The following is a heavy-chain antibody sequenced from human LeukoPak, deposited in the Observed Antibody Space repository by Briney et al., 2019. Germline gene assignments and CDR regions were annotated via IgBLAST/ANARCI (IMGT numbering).Heavy chain of an antibody. CDR2: INPNSGGT. CDR3: ARVGIAVAGTLGY. D-gene: IGHD6-19*01. J-gene: IGHJ4*02. V-gene: IGHV1-2*02. CDR1: GYTLTGYY. Sequence: ASVKVSCKASGYTLTGYYMHWVRQAPGQGLEWMGWINPNSGGTNYAQKFQGRVTMTRDTSISTAYMELSRLRSDDTAVYYCARVGIAVAGTLGYWGQGTLVTVSS.